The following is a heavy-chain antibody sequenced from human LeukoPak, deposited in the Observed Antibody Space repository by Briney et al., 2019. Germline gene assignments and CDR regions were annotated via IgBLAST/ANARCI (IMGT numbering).Heavy chain of an antibody. CDR3: AKGRRYSPLDY. CDR2: ISGTGNRT. V-gene: IGHV3-23*01. Sequence: GGSLRLSCAASGFTFSSYAMGWVRQAPGKGLEWVSAISGTGNRTYYADSVKGRFTISRDNSKNTLYLQMNSLRAEDTAVYYCAKGRRYSPLDYWGQGTLVTVSS. CDR1: GFTFSSYA. J-gene: IGHJ4*02. D-gene: IGHD2-21*01.